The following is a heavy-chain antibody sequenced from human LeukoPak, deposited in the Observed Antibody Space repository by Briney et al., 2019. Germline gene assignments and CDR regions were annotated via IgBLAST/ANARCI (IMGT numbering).Heavy chain of an antibody. D-gene: IGHD1-26*01. CDR3: ARDLVGATSGMDV. CDR2: IWYDGSNK. V-gene: IGHV3-33*08. J-gene: IGHJ6*02. CDR1: GFTFSIYA. Sequence: PGGSLRLSCAASGFTFSIYAMGWVRQAPGKGLEWVAVIWYDGSNKYYADSVKGRFTISRDNSKNTLYLQMNSLRAEDTAVYYCARDLVGATSGMDVWGQGTTVTVSS.